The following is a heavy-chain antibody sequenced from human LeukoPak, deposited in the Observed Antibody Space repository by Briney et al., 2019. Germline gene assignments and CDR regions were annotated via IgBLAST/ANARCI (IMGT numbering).Heavy chain of an antibody. CDR1: YGSFSGYY. Sequence: SETLSLTCGVFYGSFSGYYWSWIRQPPGKGLEWIGEINYSGNTNYNPSLKSRVTISVDTSKDQFSLKLSSVTAADTAAYYCARHGLVAARHAFDIWGQGTMVTVSS. D-gene: IGHD6-6*01. V-gene: IGHV4-34*01. J-gene: IGHJ3*02. CDR3: ARHGLVAARHAFDI. CDR2: INYSGNT.